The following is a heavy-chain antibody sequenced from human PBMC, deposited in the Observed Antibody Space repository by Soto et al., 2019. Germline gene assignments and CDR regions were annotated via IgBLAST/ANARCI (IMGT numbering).Heavy chain of an antibody. CDR1: GYTFTSYA. CDR2: INAGNGNT. Sequence: QVQLVQSGAEEKKPGASVKVSCKASGYTFTSYAMHWVRQAPGQRLEWMGWINAGNGNTKYSQKFQGRITITRDTSASTAYMELSSLRSEDTAVYYCARAPGGPGIAEYWGQGTLVTVSS. CDR3: ARAPGGPGIAEY. V-gene: IGHV1-3*05. J-gene: IGHJ4*02. D-gene: IGHD6-13*01.